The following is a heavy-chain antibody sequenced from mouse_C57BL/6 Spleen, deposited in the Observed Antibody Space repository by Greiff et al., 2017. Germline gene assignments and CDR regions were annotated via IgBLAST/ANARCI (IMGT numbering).Heavy chain of an antibody. J-gene: IGHJ1*03. CDR2: INPNNGGT. CDR1: GYTFTDYN. D-gene: IGHD1-1*01. Sequence: EVQLQQSGPELVKPGASVKIPCKASGYTFTDYNMDWVKQSHGKSLEWIGDINPNNGGTIYNQKFKGKATLTVDKSSSTAYLELRSLTSEDTAVYYCARNYGSSLVFDVWGTGTTVTVSS. CDR3: ARNYGSSLVFDV. V-gene: IGHV1-18*01.